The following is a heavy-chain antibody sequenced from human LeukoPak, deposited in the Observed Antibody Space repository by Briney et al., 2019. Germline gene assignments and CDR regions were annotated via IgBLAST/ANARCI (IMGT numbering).Heavy chain of an antibody. D-gene: IGHD6-13*01. J-gene: IGHJ5*02. CDR3: MTASRSSSWPPPT. CDR1: GFTFSSYW. Sequence: PGGSLRLSCAACGFTFSSYWMNWVRQAPGKGLEWVANIKQDGSEKKYVDSVKGRFTISRDNAKNSLYLQMNSLRAEDTAMYYCMTASRSSSWPPPTWGQGTLVTVSS. CDR2: IKQDGSEK. V-gene: IGHV3-7*01.